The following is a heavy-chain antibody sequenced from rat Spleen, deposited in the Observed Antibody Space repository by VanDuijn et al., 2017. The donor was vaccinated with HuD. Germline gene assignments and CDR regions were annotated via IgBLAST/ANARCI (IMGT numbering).Heavy chain of an antibody. CDR3: ASPVPYFDY. CDR1: GFTFSNYG. Sequence: EVQLVESGGGLVQPGRSLKLSCAASGFTFSNYGMAWVRQAPTKGLEWVASINSNGISTFYRDSVKDRFTISRDDAKDTLYLQMDSLRSEDTATYYCASPVPYFDYWGQGVMVTVSS. CDR2: INSNGIST. J-gene: IGHJ2*01. V-gene: IGHV5-29*01.